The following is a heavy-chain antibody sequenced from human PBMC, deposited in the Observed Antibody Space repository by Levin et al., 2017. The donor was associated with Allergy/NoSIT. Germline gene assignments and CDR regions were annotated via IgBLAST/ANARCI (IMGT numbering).Heavy chain of an antibody. Sequence: GGSLRLSCAASGFTFSDYYMSWIRQAPGKGLEWVSYISSSGNTIYYADSVKGRFTISRDNAKNSLYLQMNSLRAEDTAVYYCARVPHLAGHHYGMDVWGQGTTVTVSS. J-gene: IGHJ6*02. CDR3: ARVPHLAGHHYGMDV. V-gene: IGHV3-11*01. CDR2: ISSSGNTI. CDR1: GFTFSDYY. D-gene: IGHD6-13*01.